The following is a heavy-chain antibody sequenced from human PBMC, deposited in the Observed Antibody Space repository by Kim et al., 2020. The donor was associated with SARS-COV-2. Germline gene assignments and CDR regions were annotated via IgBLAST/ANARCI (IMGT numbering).Heavy chain of an antibody. CDR2: IYTGGST. CDR3: ARDPVDTEGYGMDV. D-gene: IGHD5-18*01. J-gene: IGHJ6*02. Sequence: GSLRLSCAASGFTVTSNYMSWVRQAPGKGLEWVSVIYTGGSTYYAVSVNGRFTISRDNSKNTVYLQMNSLRAEDTAVYYCARDPVDTEGYGMDVWGQGTTVTVSS. CDR1: GFTVTSNY. V-gene: IGHV3-66*01.